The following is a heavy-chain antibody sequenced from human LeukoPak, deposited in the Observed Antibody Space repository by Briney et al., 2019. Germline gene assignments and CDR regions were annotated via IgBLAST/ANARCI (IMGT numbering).Heavy chain of an antibody. V-gene: IGHV1-18*01. Sequence: ASVKVSCKASGYSFTSYGVSWVREAPGQGVEWRGWMSDYNGNTNYAQKLQGRVTMTTDTSTSTAYMELRSLRSDDTAVYYCARDLGGVVPTAMYTDYWGQGTLVTVSS. CDR1: GYSFTSYG. CDR2: MSDYNGNT. J-gene: IGHJ4*02. D-gene: IGHD2-2*01. CDR3: ARDLGGVVPTAMYTDY.